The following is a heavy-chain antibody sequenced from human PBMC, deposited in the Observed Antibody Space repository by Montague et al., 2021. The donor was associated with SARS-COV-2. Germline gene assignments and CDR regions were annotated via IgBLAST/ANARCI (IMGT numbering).Heavy chain of an antibody. CDR2: IYYSGST. CDR3: ARHGPFVVVTAIHDTFDI. Sequence: SETLSLTWTVSGGSISTYYWSWIRQPPGKGLEWIGYIYYSGSTNYNPSLKSRVTISVDTSKNQFSLKLSSVTAADTAVYYCARHGPFVVVTAIHDTFDIWGQGTMVTVSS. CDR1: GGSISTYY. J-gene: IGHJ3*02. D-gene: IGHD2-21*02. V-gene: IGHV4-59*08.